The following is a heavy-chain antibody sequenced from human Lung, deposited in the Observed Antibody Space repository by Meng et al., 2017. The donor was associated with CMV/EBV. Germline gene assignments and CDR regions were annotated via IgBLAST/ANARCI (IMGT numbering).Heavy chain of an antibody. CDR3: ARGIKEWSYFYYHAMGV. V-gene: IGHV3-30*04. CDR2: VSYDGSHK. CDR1: GFTFSSSA. J-gene: IGHJ6*02. D-gene: IGHD3-3*01. Sequence: LTXXASGFTFSSSAMHWVRQAPGKGLEWVAVVSYDGSHKYYADSVKGRFTISRDNSKNSLYLQMNSLRPEDTAVYYCARGIKEWSYFYYHAMGVWGQGXTVTVSS.